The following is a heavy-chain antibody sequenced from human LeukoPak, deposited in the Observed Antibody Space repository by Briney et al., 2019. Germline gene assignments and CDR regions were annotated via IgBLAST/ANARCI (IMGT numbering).Heavy chain of an antibody. J-gene: IGHJ4*02. CDR3: ARGLRDGYTLFYFDY. D-gene: IGHD5-24*01. CDR2: IYYTGST. Sequence: SETLSLTCSVSGGSISSSSYYWGWIRQPPGKGLEWIGSIYYTGSTFYNPSLKSRVTISVDTSKNQFSMQLSSVTAADTAVYFCARGLRDGYTLFYFDYWGQGTLVTVSS. V-gene: IGHV4-39*01. CDR1: GGSISSSSYY.